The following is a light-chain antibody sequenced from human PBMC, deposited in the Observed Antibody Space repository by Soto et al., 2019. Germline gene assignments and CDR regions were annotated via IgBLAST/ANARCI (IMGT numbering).Light chain of an antibody. Sequence: EIVITQSPATLARSPGERATLSCMAGQRAGSDLTWYQQKPGQAPRLVIYDIFTRATGVATRIRGSGSGTELTLTFLCLYSEHFGVYFCQQYDSWPPSFGGGTQVENK. CDR1: QRAGSD. V-gene: IGKV3D-15*01. CDR3: QQYDSWPPS. J-gene: IGKJ4*01. CDR2: DIF.